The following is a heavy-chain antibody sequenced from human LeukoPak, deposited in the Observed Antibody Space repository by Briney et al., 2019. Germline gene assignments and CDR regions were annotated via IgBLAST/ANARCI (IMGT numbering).Heavy chain of an antibody. V-gene: IGHV3-30*18. Sequence: PGGSLRLSCAASGFTFSSYAMSWVRQAPGKGLEWVAVISYDGSNKYYADSVKGRFTISRDNSKNTLYLQMNSLRAEDTAVYYCAKDDSSGWYYGYYYYYGMDVWGQGTTVTVSS. D-gene: IGHD6-19*01. CDR3: AKDDSSGWYYGYYYYYGMDV. CDR1: GFTFSSYA. CDR2: ISYDGSNK. J-gene: IGHJ6*02.